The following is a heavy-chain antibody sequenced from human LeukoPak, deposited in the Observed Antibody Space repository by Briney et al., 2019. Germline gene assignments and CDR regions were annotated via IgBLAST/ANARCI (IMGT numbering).Heavy chain of an antibody. CDR2: ISGGGGST. V-gene: IGHV3-23*01. CDR3: GKDVRGCWPLDFDY. D-gene: IGHD3-16*01. CDR1: GFTFSSYA. Sequence: GGSLRLSCAASGFTFSSYAMSWVRQAPGKGLEWVSAISGGGGSTYYADSVKGRFTIPRDNSKHTLYLAMNCLRGEDTAVYYCGKDVRGCWPLDFDYWGQGTLVTVSS. J-gene: IGHJ4*02.